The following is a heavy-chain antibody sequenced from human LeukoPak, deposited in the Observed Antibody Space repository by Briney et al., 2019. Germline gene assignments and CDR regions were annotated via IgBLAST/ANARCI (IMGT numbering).Heavy chain of an antibody. Sequence: ASVKVSCKASGYTFTSYGISWVRQAPGQGLEWMGWIIAYSGNTNYAQKLQGRVTMTTDTSTSTAYMELRSLRSDDTAVYYCARDLKMGYSSGRYSRGTGSSNDYWGQGTLVTVSS. D-gene: IGHD6-19*01. CDR1: GYTFTSYG. CDR2: IIAYSGNT. CDR3: ARDLKMGYSSGRYSRGTGSSNDY. J-gene: IGHJ4*02. V-gene: IGHV1-18*01.